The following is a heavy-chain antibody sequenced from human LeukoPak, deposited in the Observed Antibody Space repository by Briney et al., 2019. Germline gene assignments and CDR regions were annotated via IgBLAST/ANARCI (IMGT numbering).Heavy chain of an antibody. CDR2: ISAYNGNT. V-gene: IGHV1-18*01. D-gene: IGHD6-13*01. J-gene: IGHJ4*02. CDR1: GYAFTSYG. Sequence: GASVKVSCTASGYAFTSYGISWVRQAPGQGLEWMGWISAYNGNTNYAQKLQGRVTMTTDTSTSTAYMELRSLRSDDTAVYYCAREYSSSWYGVGLYFDYWGQGTLVTVSS. CDR3: AREYSSSWYGVGLYFDY.